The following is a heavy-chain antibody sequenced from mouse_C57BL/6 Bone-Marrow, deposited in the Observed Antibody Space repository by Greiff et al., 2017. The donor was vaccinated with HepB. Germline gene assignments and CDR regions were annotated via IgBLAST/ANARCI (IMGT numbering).Heavy chain of an antibody. CDR2: IYPRDGST. CDR1: GYTFTDHT. V-gene: IGHV1-78*01. CDR3: AQYGNYGWFAY. J-gene: IGHJ3*01. Sequence: QVQLKQPGAELVRPGSSVKISCKVSGYTFTDHTIHWMKQRPEQGLEWIGYIYPRDGSTKYNEKFKGKATLTADKSSSTAYMQLNSLTSEDSAVYFCAQYGNYGWFAYWGQGTLVTVSA. D-gene: IGHD2-1*01.